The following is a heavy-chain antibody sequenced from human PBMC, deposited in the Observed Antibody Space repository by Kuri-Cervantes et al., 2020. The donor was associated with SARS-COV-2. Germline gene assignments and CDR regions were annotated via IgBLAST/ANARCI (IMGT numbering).Heavy chain of an antibody. CDR1: GGSISSHY. V-gene: IGHV4-4*09. J-gene: IGHJ6*03. CDR2: IYASVTT. Sequence: GSLRLSCTVSGGSISSHYWSWIRQPPGKGLEWIGYIYASVTTKYNPSLKSRVTISVDTSKNQFSLRLSSVTAADTAVYYCVNGYYYYMDVWGKGTTVTVSS. CDR3: VNGYYYYMDV.